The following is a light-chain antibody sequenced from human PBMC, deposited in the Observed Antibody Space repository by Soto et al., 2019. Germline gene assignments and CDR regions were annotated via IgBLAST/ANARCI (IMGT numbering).Light chain of an antibody. CDR3: QQYGSSPRT. J-gene: IGKJ1*01. CDR2: GAS. CDR1: QTITGSY. V-gene: IGKV3-20*01. Sequence: EIVLTQSPGILSLSPGERATLSCRASQTITGSYLAWYQQKPGQAPRLLIYGASIRATGIPDRFSGSGSGTVFTLTISRLEPEEFAVYYCQQYGSSPRTFGQGTKVEIK.